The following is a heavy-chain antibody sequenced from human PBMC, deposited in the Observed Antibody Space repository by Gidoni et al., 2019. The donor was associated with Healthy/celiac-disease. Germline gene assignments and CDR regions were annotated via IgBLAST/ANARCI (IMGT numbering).Heavy chain of an antibody. CDR2: IKQDGSEK. V-gene: IGHV3-7*01. J-gene: IGHJ6*02. CDR1: GFTFSSYW. Sequence: EVQLVESGGGLVQPGGSLRLSCAASGFTFSSYWMSWVRQAPGKGLEWVANIKQDGSEKYYVDSVKGRFTISRDNAKNSLYLQMNSLRAEDTAVYYCARDQLPFYYGNYYYGMDVWGQGTTVTVSS. CDR3: ARDQLPFYYGNYYYGMDV. D-gene: IGHD3-22*01.